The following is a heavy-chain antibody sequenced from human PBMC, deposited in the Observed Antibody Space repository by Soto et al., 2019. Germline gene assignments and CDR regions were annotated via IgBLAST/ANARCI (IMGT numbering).Heavy chain of an antibody. Sequence: GGSLRLSCAASGFTFSSYAMSWVRQAPGKGLEWVSGISDSGGSTYYADSVKGRFTISRDNPKNTLYPQMNSLRAEDTAVYYCAKGTYYYGSAPYYFDYWGQGTLVTVSS. V-gene: IGHV3-23*01. CDR1: GFTFSSYA. D-gene: IGHD3-10*01. J-gene: IGHJ4*02. CDR3: AKGTYYYGSAPYYFDY. CDR2: ISDSGGST.